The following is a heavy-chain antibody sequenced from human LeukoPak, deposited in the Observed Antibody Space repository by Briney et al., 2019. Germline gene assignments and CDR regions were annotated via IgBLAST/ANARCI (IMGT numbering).Heavy chain of an antibody. CDR2: ISASGGST. CDR3: AKMVTGHNYFDP. V-gene: IGHV3-23*01. CDR1: GFTFSNYA. J-gene: IGHJ5*02. D-gene: IGHD1-20*01. Sequence: PGESLRLSCAASGFTFSNYAMNWVRQAPGKGLDWVSAISASGGSTDYANSVKGRFTISRDNSKNVLYLQMNSLRAEDTAIYYCAKMVTGHNYFDPWGQGTLVTVSS.